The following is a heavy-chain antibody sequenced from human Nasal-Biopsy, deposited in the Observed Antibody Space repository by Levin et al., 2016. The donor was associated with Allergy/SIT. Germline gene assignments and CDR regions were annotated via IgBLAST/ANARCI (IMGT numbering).Heavy chain of an antibody. Sequence: GGSLRLSCGASGFSFSSYWMTWVRQAPGKGLEWVANINRDGSEKHYVDSVKGRFAISRDNTKNSLSLQMNSLRADDTAIYFCAREGRVAAAFDYWGQGNPGHR. CDR2: INRDGSEK. CDR3: AREGRVAAAFDY. CDR1: GFSFSSYW. D-gene: IGHD6-13*01. V-gene: IGHV3-7*03. J-gene: IGHJ4*02.